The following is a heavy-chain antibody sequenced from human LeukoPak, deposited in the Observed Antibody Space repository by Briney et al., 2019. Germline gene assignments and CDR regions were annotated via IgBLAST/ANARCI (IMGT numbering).Heavy chain of an antibody. V-gene: IGHV4-34*01. D-gene: IGHD2-21*01. CDR1: GGSFSGYY. J-gene: IGHJ4*02. CDR3: AKTSDAYYFDY. CDR2: INHSGST. Sequence: TSETLSLTCAVYGGSFSGYYWSWIRQPPGKGLEWIGEINHSGSTNYNPSLKSRVTISVDTSKNQFSLKLSSVTAADTAVYYCAKTSDAYYFDYWGQGNLVTVSS.